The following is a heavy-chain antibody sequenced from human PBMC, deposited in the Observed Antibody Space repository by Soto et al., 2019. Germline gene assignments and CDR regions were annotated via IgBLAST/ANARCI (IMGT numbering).Heavy chain of an antibody. D-gene: IGHD3-16*02. J-gene: IGHJ4*02. CDR3: ARDQNDYIWGSYRPSFDY. CDR2: ISSSGSTI. CDR1: GFTFSDYY. Sequence: PGGSLRLSCAASGFTFSDYYMSWIRQAPGKGLEWVSYISSSGSTIYYADSVKGRFTISRDNAKNSLYLQMNSLRAEDTAVYYCARDQNDYIWGSYRPSFDYWGQGTLVTVSS. V-gene: IGHV3-11*01.